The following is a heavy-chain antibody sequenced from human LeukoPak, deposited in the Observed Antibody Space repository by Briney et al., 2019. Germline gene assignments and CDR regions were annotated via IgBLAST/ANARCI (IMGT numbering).Heavy chain of an antibody. CDR1: GGSISGYY. J-gene: IGHJ6*03. Sequence: SETLSLTCTVSGGSISGYYWSWIRQPPGKGLEWIGYIYYSGSTNYNPSLKSRVTISVDTSKNQFSLRLSSVTAADTAVYYCARDIAVAGKGKYYYMDVWGKGTTVTVSS. D-gene: IGHD6-19*01. V-gene: IGHV4-59*01. CDR3: ARDIAVAGKGKYYYMDV. CDR2: IYYSGST.